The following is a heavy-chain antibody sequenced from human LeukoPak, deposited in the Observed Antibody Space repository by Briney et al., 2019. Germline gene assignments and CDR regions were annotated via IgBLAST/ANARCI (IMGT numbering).Heavy chain of an antibody. CDR1: GGSISSGGYY. D-gene: IGHD6-13*01. V-gene: IGHV4-31*03. Sequence: NPSETLSLTCTVSGGSISSGGYYWSWIRQHPGKGLEWIGYIYYSGSTYYNPSLKSRVTISVDTSKNQFSLKLSSVTAADTAVYYCARSRPTKVSSLLNWFDPWGQGTLVTVSS. CDR3: ARSRPTKVSSLLNWFDP. CDR2: IYYSGST. J-gene: IGHJ5*02.